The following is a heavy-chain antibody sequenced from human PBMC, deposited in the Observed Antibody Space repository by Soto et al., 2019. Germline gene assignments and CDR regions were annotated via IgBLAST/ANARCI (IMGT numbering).Heavy chain of an antibody. CDR1: GFTFSSYG. CDR2: ISYDGSNK. J-gene: IGHJ6*02. D-gene: IGHD7-27*01. CDR3: AKDLELGRSYYYGMDV. Sequence: LRLSCAASGFTFSSYGMHWVRQAPGKGLEWVAVISYDGSNKYCADSVKGRFTISRDNSKNTLYLQMNSLRAEDTAVYYCAKDLELGRSYYYGMDVWGQGTTVTVSS. V-gene: IGHV3-30*18.